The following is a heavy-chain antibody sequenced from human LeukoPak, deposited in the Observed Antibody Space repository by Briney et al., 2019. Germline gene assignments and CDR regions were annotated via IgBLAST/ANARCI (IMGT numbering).Heavy chain of an antibody. CDR2: ISSDGSNK. V-gene: IGHV3-30-3*01. Sequence: PGGSLRLSGAGSGFTFSTYAMYWVRQAPGKGLEWVEVISSDGSNKSYADSVKGRFTISRDNSKNTLYVQMNSLRAEDTAVYYCARDLSFCGGDCYEAFDIWGQGTMVTVS. CDR3: ARDLSFCGGDCYEAFDI. J-gene: IGHJ3*02. CDR1: GFTFSTYA. D-gene: IGHD2-21*02.